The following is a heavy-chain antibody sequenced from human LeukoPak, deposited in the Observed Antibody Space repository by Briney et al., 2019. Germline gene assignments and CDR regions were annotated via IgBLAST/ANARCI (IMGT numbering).Heavy chain of an antibody. D-gene: IGHD2-15*01. CDR2: VYPGGST. CDR3: ARALCSGGTCYLDY. Sequence: PSETLSLTCAVSGGSTSSSNWWSWVRQPPGKGLEWIGEVYPGGSTNYNPSLKSRVTISVDKSKNHFSLKLNSVTAADTAVYYCARALCSGGTCYLDYWGQGTLVTVSS. V-gene: IGHV4-4*02. CDR1: GGSTSSSNW. J-gene: IGHJ4*02.